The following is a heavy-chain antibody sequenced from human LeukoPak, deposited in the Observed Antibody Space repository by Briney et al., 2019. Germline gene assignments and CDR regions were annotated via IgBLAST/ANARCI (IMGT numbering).Heavy chain of an antibody. CDR2: IYYSGST. V-gene: IGHV4-31*03. D-gene: IGHD5-12*01. CDR3: ARAKLGATSFDY. CDR1: GGSISGGGYY. J-gene: IGHJ4*02. Sequence: SQTLSLTCTVSGGSISGGGYYWSWIRQHPGKGLEWIGYIYYSGSTYYNPSLKSRVTISVDTSKNQFSLKLSSVTAADTAVYYCARAKLGATSFDYWGQGTLVTVSS.